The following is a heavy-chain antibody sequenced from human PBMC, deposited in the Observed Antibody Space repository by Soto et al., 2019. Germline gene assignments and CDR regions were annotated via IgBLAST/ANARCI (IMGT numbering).Heavy chain of an antibody. CDR2: IYYSGST. D-gene: IGHD2-15*01. CDR1: GDSTSSGTYS. J-gene: IGHJ3*02. Sequence: SETLSLSCTVSGDSTSSGTYSWSWIRQHPGKGLEWIGYIYYSGSTNYNPSLKSRVTISVDTSKNQFSLKLSSVTAADTAVYYCARVKGGSCYPHVCAFDIWGQGTMVTVSS. V-gene: IGHV4-61*01. CDR3: ARVKGGSCYPHVCAFDI.